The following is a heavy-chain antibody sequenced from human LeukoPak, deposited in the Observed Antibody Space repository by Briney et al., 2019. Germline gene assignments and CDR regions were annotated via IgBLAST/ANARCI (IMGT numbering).Heavy chain of an antibody. CDR3: AKGDYYFDY. Sequence: PGGSLRLSCAASGFTFSSYTMNWVRQAPGKGLEWVSAISGSGVGTYYADSVKGRFTISRDNSWNTLYLQMSSLRADDTAVYYCAKGDYYFDYWGQGTLVTVSS. CDR1: GFTFSSYT. CDR2: ISGSGVGT. V-gene: IGHV3-23*01. J-gene: IGHJ4*02. D-gene: IGHD3-16*01.